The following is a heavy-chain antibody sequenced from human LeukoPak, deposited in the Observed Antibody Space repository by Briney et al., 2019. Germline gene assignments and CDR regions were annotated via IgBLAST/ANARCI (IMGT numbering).Heavy chain of an antibody. Sequence: SVKVSCKASGGTFSSYAISWVRQAPGQGLEWMGGIFPIFGTANYAQKFQGRVTITTDESTSTAYMELSSLRSEDTAVYYCARARGSSGSYRPYWYFDLWGRGTLVTVSS. V-gene: IGHV1-69*05. CDR1: GGTFSSYA. CDR2: IFPIFGTA. J-gene: IGHJ2*01. CDR3: ARARGSSGSYRPYWYFDL. D-gene: IGHD1-26*01.